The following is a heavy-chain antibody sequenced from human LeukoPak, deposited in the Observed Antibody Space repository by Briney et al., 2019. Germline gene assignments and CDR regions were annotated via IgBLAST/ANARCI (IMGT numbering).Heavy chain of an antibody. CDR1: GGSIRNYY. V-gene: IGHV4-59*08. D-gene: IGHD6-13*01. CDR2: TSDSGNT. CDR3: ARVPLPSSSWYSWFDP. J-gene: IGHJ5*02. Sequence: SETLSLTCSVSGGSIRNYYWNWMRQSPEKGLEWIGYTSDSGNTGYNPSLKSRVTISVDTSKNQFSLKLSSVTAADTAVYYCARVPLPSSSWYSWFDPWGQGTLVTVSS.